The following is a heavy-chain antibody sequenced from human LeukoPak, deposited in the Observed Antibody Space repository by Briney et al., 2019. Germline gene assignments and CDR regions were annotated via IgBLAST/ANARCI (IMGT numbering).Heavy chain of an antibody. CDR3: ATTEGGYCSGGSCPTKNWFDP. CDR2: FDPEDGET. J-gene: IGHJ5*02. D-gene: IGHD2-15*01. V-gene: IGHV1-24*01. CDR1: GYTLTELS. Sequence: ASVKASCKVSGYTLTELSMHWVRQAPGKGLEWMGGFDPEDGETIYARKFQGRVTMTEDTSTDTAYMELSSLRSEDTAVYYCATTEGGYCSGGSCPTKNWFDPWGQGTLVTVSS.